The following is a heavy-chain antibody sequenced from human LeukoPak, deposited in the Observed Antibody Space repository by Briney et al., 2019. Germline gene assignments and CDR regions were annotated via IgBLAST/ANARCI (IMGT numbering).Heavy chain of an antibody. J-gene: IGHJ4*02. D-gene: IGHD2-8*01. CDR2: ISTYNGDT. CDR1: GYTFTTYS. Sequence: ASVKVSCKASGYTFTTYSMSWVRLAPGHGLEWMGWISTYNGDTNYAQKFQGRVIMTADTSTSTAYMELRSLGTDDTAVYYCALITYCTTVTCYFFDWWGQGTQVTVSS. CDR3: ALITYCTTVTCYFFDW. V-gene: IGHV1-18*01.